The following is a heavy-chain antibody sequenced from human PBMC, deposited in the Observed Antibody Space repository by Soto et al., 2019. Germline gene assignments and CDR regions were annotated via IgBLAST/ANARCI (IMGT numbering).Heavy chain of an antibody. Sequence: ASVKVSCKASGYTFTSYGISWVRQAPGQGLEWMGWISAYNGNTNYAQKLQGRVTMTTDTSTSTAYMELRSLRSDDTAVYYCARGWEGIAVAGTHGYFDYWGQGTLVTVSS. CDR2: ISAYNGNT. J-gene: IGHJ4*02. CDR1: GYTFTSYG. V-gene: IGHV1-18*01. D-gene: IGHD6-19*01. CDR3: ARGWEGIAVAGTHGYFDY.